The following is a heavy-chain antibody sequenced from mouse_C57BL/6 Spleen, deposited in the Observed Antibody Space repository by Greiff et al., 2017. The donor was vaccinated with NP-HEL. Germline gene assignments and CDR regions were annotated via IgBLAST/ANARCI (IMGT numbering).Heavy chain of an antibody. J-gene: IGHJ4*01. CDR1: GFTFSDYY. V-gene: IGHV5-16*01. Sequence: DVHLVESEGGLVQPGSSMKLSCTASGFTFSDYYMAWVRQVPEKGLEWVANINYDGSSTYYLDSLKSRFIISRDNAKNILYLQMSSLKSEDTATYYCAREGNYYGSSPSYYAMDYWGQGTSVTVSS. CDR2: INYDGSST. D-gene: IGHD1-1*01. CDR3: AREGNYYGSSPSYYAMDY.